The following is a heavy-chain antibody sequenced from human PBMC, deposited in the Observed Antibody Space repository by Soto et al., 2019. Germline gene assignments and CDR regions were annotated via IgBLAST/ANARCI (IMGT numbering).Heavy chain of an antibody. V-gene: IGHV3-30*18. J-gene: IGHJ4*02. CDR3: AKDTPGTVSR. CDR1: GFTFSHSG. CDR2: ISSDGNSQ. Sequence: QVQLVESGGGVVQPGRSLRLSCAASGFTFSHSGFHWVRQAPGKGLEWVIFISSDGNSQYYGDSVKGRFTISRDNSGNPLYLQMNSLRPEDTAVYYCAKDTPGTVSRWGQGTLVTVSS. D-gene: IGHD3-10*01.